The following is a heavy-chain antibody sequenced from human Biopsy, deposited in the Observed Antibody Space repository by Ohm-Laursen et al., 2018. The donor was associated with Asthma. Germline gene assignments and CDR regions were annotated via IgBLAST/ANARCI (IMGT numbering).Heavy chain of an antibody. Sequence: SLRLSCTAPGFMFRSFGMHWVRQAPGKGLEWVAVISYDGNHKFYEDSVKGRFTISRDSSKNTLYLQMNSLRTEDTAVYYCAKRRGYSGHDNDYWGQGTLVIVSS. D-gene: IGHD5-12*01. CDR2: ISYDGNHK. CDR1: GFMFRSFG. V-gene: IGHV3-30*18. CDR3: AKRRGYSGHDNDY. J-gene: IGHJ4*02.